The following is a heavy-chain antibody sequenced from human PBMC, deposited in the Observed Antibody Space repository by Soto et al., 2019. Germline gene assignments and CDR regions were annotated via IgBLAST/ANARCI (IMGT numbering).Heavy chain of an antibody. D-gene: IGHD6-6*01. CDR2: IHYTGGT. CDR1: GDSISRSRYY. V-gene: IGHV4-39*01. J-gene: IGHJ6*02. Sequence: SETLSLTCTDSGDSISRSRYYWGWIRQPPGKGLEWIASIHYTGGTYYNPSLRSRVTISVDTSKTQFSLTVSSVTAADTAVYYCARYLYSTSPDVWGQGTSVTVSS. CDR3: ARYLYSTSPDV.